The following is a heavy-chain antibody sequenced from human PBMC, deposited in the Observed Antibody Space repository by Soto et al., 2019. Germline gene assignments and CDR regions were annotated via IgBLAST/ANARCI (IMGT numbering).Heavy chain of an antibody. J-gene: IGHJ5*02. CDR1: GFTVSSNY. CDR2: IHTGGNT. D-gene: IGHD3-22*01. Sequence: PGGSLRLSCAASGFTVSSNYMSWVRQAPGKGLEWVSVIHTGGNTYYADSVRGRFTISRDISKNTLYLQMNSLRAEDTAVYYCAREANEYDSSGYYWFDPWGQGTLVTVSS. V-gene: IGHV3-66*01. CDR3: AREANEYDSSGYYWFDP.